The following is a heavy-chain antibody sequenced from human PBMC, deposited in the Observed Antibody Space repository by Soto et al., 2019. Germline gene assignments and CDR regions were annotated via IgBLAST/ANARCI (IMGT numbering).Heavy chain of an antibody. J-gene: IGHJ5*02. CDR1: GYTFTSYA. D-gene: IGHD2-21*01. Sequence: XVKVSCKASGYTFTSYAISWVRQAPGQGLEWMGGIIPIFGTANYAQKFQGRVTITADESTSTAYMELSSMRSDDTAVYYCARGHSTDNWLDPWGQGTLVTVSS. CDR2: IIPIFGTA. CDR3: ARGHSTDNWLDP. V-gene: IGHV1-69*13.